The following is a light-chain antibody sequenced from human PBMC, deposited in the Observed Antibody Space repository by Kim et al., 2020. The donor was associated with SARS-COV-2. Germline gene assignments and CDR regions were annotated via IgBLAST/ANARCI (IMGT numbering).Light chain of an antibody. CDR3: GSYSSGSTPWV. CDR2: DVT. Sequence: QSITIACTGTSSDVGGYNYVSWYQQHPGKAPKLMICDVTKRPSGVSNRFSGSKSGNTASLTISGLQAEDEADYYCGSYSSGSTPWVFGGGTKLTVL. CDR1: SSDVGGYNY. J-gene: IGLJ3*02. V-gene: IGLV2-14*04.